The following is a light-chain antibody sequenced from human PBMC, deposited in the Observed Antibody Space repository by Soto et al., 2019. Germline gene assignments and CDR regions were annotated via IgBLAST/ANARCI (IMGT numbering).Light chain of an antibody. J-gene: IGKJ1*01. Sequence: EIVMTQSPGTLSLSPGERATLSCRASQSVSNNYLAWYQQKPGQAPRLLIYGASNRATGIQDRFSGSGSGTDFTLTIRRLEPEDFAVYYCQQYGSSGTFGQGTKVDIK. CDR1: QSVSNNY. V-gene: IGKV3-20*01. CDR2: GAS. CDR3: QQYGSSGT.